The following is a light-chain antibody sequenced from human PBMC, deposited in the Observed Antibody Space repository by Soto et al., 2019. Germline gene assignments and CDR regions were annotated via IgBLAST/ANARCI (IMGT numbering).Light chain of an antibody. Sequence: DIEMTQSPSTLSESVGDRASRASGASQSISSWLAWYQQKPGKAPKLLIYDASSLESGVPSRFSGSGSGTEFTLTISSLQPDDFAVYYCQQRSNWPLTFGGGTKVDIK. CDR3: QQRSNWPLT. V-gene: IGKV1-5*01. CDR1: QSISSW. CDR2: DAS. J-gene: IGKJ4*01.